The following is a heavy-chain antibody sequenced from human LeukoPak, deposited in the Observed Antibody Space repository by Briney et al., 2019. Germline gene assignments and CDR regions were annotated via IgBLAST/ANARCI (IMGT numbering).Heavy chain of an antibody. CDR1: GYTFTVYY. J-gene: IGHJ2*01. CDR2: INPNSGGT. CDR3: ARGGDGYEIGDWYFDL. V-gene: IGHV1-2*04. Sequence: ASVKVSCKASGYTFTVYYMHWVRQAPGQGLEWMGWINPNSGGTNYAQKFQGWVTMTRDTSISTAYMELSRLRSDDTAVYYCARGGDGYEIGDWYFDLWGRGTLVTVSS. D-gene: IGHD5-24*01.